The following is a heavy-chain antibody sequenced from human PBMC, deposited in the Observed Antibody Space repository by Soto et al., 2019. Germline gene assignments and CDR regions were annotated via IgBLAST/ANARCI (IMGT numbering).Heavy chain of an antibody. V-gene: IGHV3-48*02. Sequence: EVQLVESGGGLVQPGGSLRLSCAASGFTFSSYTMTWVRQAPGKGLEWVSYISSSSSTRYYADSVKGRFTISRDNAKNSLQLQMNSLRDEDSAVYNCARRYCSGGSCYADPFYYWGQGTLVTVSS. CDR3: ARRYCSGGSCYADPFYY. CDR2: ISSSSSTR. CDR1: GFTFSSYT. D-gene: IGHD2-15*01. J-gene: IGHJ4*02.